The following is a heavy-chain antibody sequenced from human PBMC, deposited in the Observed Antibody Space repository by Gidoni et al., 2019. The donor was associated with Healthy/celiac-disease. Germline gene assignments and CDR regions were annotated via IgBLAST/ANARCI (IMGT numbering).Heavy chain of an antibody. V-gene: IGHV4-4*07. D-gene: IGHD2-2*01. CDR1: GGSISSYY. CDR3: ARDGDQLLRPHYYYYGMDV. Sequence: QVQLQESGPGLVKPSETLSLTCTVSGGSISSYYWSWIRQPAGKGLEWIGRIYTSGSTNYNPSLKSRVTMSVDTSKNQFSLKLSSVTAADTAVYYCARDGDQLLRPHYYYYGMDVWGQGTTVTVSS. CDR2: IYTSGST. J-gene: IGHJ6*02.